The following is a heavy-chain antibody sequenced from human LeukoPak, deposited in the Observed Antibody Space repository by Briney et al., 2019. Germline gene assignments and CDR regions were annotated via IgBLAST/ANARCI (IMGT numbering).Heavy chain of an antibody. CDR2: ISSSSSTI. D-gene: IGHD3-9*01. CDR1: GFTFSSYS. CDR3: ARAYSFILHTTPQGDY. V-gene: IGHV3-48*01. J-gene: IGHJ4*02. Sequence: PGGSLRLSCAASGFTFSSYSMNWVRQAPGKGLEWVSYISSSSSTIYYADSVKGGFTISRDNAKNSLYLQMNSLRAEDTAVYYCARAYSFILHTTPQGDYWGQGTLVTVSS.